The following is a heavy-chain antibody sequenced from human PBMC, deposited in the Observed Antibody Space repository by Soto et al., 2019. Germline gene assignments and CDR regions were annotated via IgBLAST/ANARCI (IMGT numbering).Heavy chain of an antibody. D-gene: IGHD2-8*01. V-gene: IGHV3-21*01. J-gene: IGHJ4*02. CDR1: GFTFSSYS. CDR2: ISSSSSYI. CDR3: AREGIVLMVYALIDY. Sequence: EVQLVESGGGLVKPGGSLRLSCAASGFTFSSYSMNWVRQAPRKGLEWVSSISSSSSYIYYADSVKGRFTISRDNAKNSLYLQMNSLRAEDTAVYYCAREGIVLMVYALIDYWGQGTLVTVSS.